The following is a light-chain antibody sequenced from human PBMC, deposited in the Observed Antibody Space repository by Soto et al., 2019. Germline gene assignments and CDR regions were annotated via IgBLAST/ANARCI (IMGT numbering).Light chain of an antibody. V-gene: IGLV2-8*01. Sequence: QSALTQPTSASGSPGQSVAISCTGTSSDVGGYNFVSWYQQHPGKAPKLMIYEVTKRPSGVPDRFSGSKSGNTASLTVSGLQAEDEADYYCCSYAGNNIYVFGTGTKVTVL. CDR1: SSDVGGYNF. CDR3: CSYAGNNIYV. CDR2: EVT. J-gene: IGLJ1*01.